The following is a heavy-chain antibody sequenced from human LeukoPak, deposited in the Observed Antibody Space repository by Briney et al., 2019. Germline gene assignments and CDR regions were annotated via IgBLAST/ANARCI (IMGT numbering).Heavy chain of an antibody. CDR2: IKNKANSYTT. CDR3: VDLGSTVDY. Sequence: GGSLRLSCAASGFSFSDYYMDWVRQAPGKGLELVGRIKNKANSYTTHYAESVRGRLTISRDDSKNSLYLQMNSLKTADTAVYYCVDLGSTVDYWGQGTLVSVSS. J-gene: IGHJ4*02. CDR1: GFSFSDYY. V-gene: IGHV3-72*01. D-gene: IGHD4-17*01.